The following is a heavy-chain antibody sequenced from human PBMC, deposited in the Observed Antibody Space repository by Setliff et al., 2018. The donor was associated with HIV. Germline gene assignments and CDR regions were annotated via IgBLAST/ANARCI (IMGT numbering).Heavy chain of an antibody. CDR1: GGSISSSTYY. V-gene: IGHV4-39*01. CDR3: ARISNGFEPNAFDT. D-gene: IGHD3-22*01. J-gene: IGHJ3*02. Sequence: SETLSLTCSVSGGSISSSTYYWGWIRQPPGQGLEWIGSIYHSGFTYHNPSLKSRITLSVDTSKNQFSLKLSSVTAADTAVYYCARISNGFEPNAFDTWGLGTMVTVSS. CDR2: IYHSGFT.